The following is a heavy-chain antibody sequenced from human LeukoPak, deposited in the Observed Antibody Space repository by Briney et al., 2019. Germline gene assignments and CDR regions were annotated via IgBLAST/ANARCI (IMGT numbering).Heavy chain of an antibody. CDR2: ISSSSSYI. J-gene: IGHJ4*02. CDR1: GFTFSNYS. CDR3: ARDSGSDRSLRY. Sequence: GGSLRLSCAASGFTFSNYSMNWVRQAPGKGLEWVSSISSSSSYIYYADSVKGRFTISRDNAKNSLYLQMNSLRAEDTAVYYCARDSGSDRSLRYWGQGTLVTVSS. V-gene: IGHV3-21*01. D-gene: IGHD1-26*01.